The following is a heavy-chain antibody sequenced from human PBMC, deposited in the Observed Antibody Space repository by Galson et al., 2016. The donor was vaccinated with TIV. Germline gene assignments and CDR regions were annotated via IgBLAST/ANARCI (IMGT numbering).Heavy chain of an antibody. CDR1: GYTFSIYG. Sequence: SVKVSCKASGYTFSIYGMNWVRQAPGQGLEWMGWINTATGDPTYAQGFTGRFVFSSDTSVSTTYLQISSLKAEDTAVYYCARERGPGYCDDSSCYGYYGMDVWGQGTLVTVSS. D-gene: IGHD2-2*03. V-gene: IGHV7-4-1*02. J-gene: IGHJ6*02. CDR2: INTATGDP. CDR3: ARERGPGYCDDSSCYGYYGMDV.